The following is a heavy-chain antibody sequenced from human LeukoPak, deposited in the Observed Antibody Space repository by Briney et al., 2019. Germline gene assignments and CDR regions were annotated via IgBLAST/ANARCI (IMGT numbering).Heavy chain of an antibody. J-gene: IGHJ4*02. CDR1: GFSLSTSGVG. D-gene: IGHD3-10*01. CDR2: IYWDDDK. V-gene: IGHV2-5*02. CDR3: SHIVTMVRGVIIPFDY. Sequence: SGPTLVKPTQTLTLTCTFSGFSLSTSGVGVGWIRQPPGKALEWLALIYWDDDKRYSPSLKSRLTITKDTSKNQVVLTMTNMDPLGSLTSYGSHIVTMVRGVIIPFDYWGQGTLVTVSS.